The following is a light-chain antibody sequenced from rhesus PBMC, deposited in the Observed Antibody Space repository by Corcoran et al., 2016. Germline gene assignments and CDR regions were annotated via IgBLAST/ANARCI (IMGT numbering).Light chain of an antibody. CDR1: HGFSSY. J-gene: IGKJ3*01. V-gene: IGKV1-28*01. CDR3: LQHNSYPPT. CDR2: AAS. Sequence: DIQMTQSPSSLSASVGDTVTITCRASHGFSSYLNWFQQKPGKAPKLLIYAASSSESGVPSRFSGSGSVTEFTPTISSLQPEDCAAYSCLQHNSYPPTFGPRTKLDVK.